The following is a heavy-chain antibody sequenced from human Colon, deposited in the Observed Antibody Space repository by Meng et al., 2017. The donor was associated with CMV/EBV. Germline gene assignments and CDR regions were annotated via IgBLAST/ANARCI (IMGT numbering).Heavy chain of an antibody. J-gene: IGHJ6*02. D-gene: IGHD6-13*01. Sequence: GGSLRLSCTASGFIFSGYQMNWIRQAPGKGLEWIAYISSTGNTIYYADSVRGRFTISRDNAKNSVYLQMSSLRAEDTAVYYCARGGYSSSWNPYYYYYGMDVWGQGTTVTVSS. CDR3: ARGGYSSSWNPYYYYYGMDV. V-gene: IGHV3-48*03. CDR2: ISSTGNTI. CDR1: GFIFSGYQ.